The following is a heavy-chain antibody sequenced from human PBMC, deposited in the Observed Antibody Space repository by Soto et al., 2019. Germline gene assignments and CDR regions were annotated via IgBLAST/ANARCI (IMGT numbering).Heavy chain of an antibody. CDR3: ARHQREGSKYYFDK. J-gene: IGHJ4*02. CDR1: GGSISNSY. Sequence: QVQLQESGPGLVRPSETLSLICTVSGGSISNSYWSWLRQPPGKGLEFIGYIFYSRSINYSPPLESRLTMSVDSSKNQFSLKLSSVTAADSAVDYCARHQREGSKYYFDKWGQGTLVTVSS. D-gene: IGHD6-25*01. V-gene: IGHV4-59*08. CDR2: IFYSRSI.